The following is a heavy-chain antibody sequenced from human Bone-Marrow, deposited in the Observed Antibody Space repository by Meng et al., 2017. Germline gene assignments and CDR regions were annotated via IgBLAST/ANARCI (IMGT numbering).Heavy chain of an antibody. CDR2: IYYSGST. CDR1: GGSISSSSYY. J-gene: IGHJ2*01. V-gene: IGHV4-39*07. D-gene: IGHD4-17*01. CDR3: ARRKRTTVSHWYFDL. Sequence: SETLSLTCTVSGGSISSSSYYWGWIRQPPGKGLEWIGSIYYSGSTYYNPSLKSRVTISVDTSKNQFSLKLSSVTAADTAVYYCARRKRTTVSHWYFDLWGRGTLVTVSS.